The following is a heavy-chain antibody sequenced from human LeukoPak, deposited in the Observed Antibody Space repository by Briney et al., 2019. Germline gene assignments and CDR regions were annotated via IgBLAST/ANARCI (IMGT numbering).Heavy chain of an antibody. J-gene: IGHJ6*02. D-gene: IGHD3-16*01. Sequence: GGSLRLSCAASGFTFSSYGMHWVRQAPGKGLEWVAVISYDGSNKYYADSVKGRFTICRDNSKNTLYLQMNSLRAEDTAVYYCAKDFGFKSVYYYYGMDVWGQGTTVTVSS. CDR3: AKDFGFKSVYYYYGMDV. V-gene: IGHV3-30*18. CDR1: GFTFSSYG. CDR2: ISYDGSNK.